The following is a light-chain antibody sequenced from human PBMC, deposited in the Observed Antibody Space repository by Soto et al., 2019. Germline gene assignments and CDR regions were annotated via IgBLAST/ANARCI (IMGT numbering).Light chain of an antibody. CDR1: QGIGSY. CDR3: LQDYNYPRT. V-gene: IGKV1-6*01. Sequence: AIQLTQSPSSLSASVGDRVTITCRASQGIGSYLAWYQQKPGEAPKLLIFAASTLQSGVPSRFSGSGSGTDFTLSINNLQPEDFATYYCLQDYNYPRTFGQGTKVDIK. CDR2: AAS. J-gene: IGKJ1*01.